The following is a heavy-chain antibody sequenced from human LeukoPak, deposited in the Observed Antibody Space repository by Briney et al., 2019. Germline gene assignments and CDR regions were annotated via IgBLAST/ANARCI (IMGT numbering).Heavy chain of an antibody. D-gene: IGHD4-17*01. CDR3: ARGLNRNDYGDYGY. CDR1: GGSISNYY. Sequence: PSETLSLTCTVSGGSISNYYWSWIRQPAGKGLEWIGRIYTSGSTNYNPSLKSRVTMSVDTSKNQFSLKLSSVTAADTAVYYCARGLNRNDYGDYGYWGQGTLVTVSS. CDR2: IYTSGST. J-gene: IGHJ4*02. V-gene: IGHV4-4*07.